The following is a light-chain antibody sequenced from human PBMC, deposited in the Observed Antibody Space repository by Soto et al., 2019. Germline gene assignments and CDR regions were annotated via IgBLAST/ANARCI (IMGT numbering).Light chain of an antibody. J-gene: IGLJ1*01. CDR2: DVS. CDR1: SSDVGGYNY. V-gene: IGLV2-11*01. CDR3: CSYAGRYTSV. Sequence: QSALTQPRSVSGSPGQSVTISCTGASSDVGGYNYVPWYQQHPGKAPKLMVYDVSKRPSGVPDRFSGSKSGNTASLTISGPHTEDEADYYCCSYAGRYTSVSGTGTKVTAL.